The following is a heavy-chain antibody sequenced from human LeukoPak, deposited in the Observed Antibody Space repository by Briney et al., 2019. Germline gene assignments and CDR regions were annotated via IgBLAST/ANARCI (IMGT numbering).Heavy chain of an antibody. CDR2: ISSNGGNT. CDR1: GFTFSSYA. CDR3: VIRGAHTSGWFRPFDH. Sequence: PGGSLRLSCSASGFTFSSYAMHWVRQAPGKGLEYVSGISSNGGNTYYADSVKGRFTISRDNSKNTLFLRMSSLRVEDTAVYYCVIRGAHTSGWFRPFDHWGQGILVTVSS. J-gene: IGHJ4*02. D-gene: IGHD6-19*01. V-gene: IGHV3-64D*06.